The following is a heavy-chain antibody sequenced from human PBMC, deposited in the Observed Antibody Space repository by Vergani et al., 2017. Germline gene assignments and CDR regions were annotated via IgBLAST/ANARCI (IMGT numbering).Heavy chain of an antibody. CDR2: IRNKANDYTT. CDR1: GFIFSDHY. D-gene: IGHD4-11*01. V-gene: IGHV3-72*01. J-gene: IGHJ4*02. CDR3: ARDLSYSTAWPFFDS. Sequence: EVQVVVSGGGLVQPGGSLRLSCAASGFIFSDHYMDWVRQAPGKGLEWVGRIRNKANDYTTQYAASVKGRFTISRDSSKTLYLQMDSLRVEDTAMYFCARDLSYSTAWPFFDSRGQGTLVTVSS.